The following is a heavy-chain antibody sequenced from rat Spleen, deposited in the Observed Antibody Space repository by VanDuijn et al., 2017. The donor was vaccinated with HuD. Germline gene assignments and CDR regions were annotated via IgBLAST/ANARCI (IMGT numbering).Heavy chain of an antibody. CDR1: GFTFRRYG. CDR3: ARHSDGGYSPYWYFDF. J-gene: IGHJ1*01. V-gene: IGHV5-29*01. Sequence: EVQLVESGGGLVQPGRSLKLSCTASGFTFRRYGMAWVRQAPTKGLEWVATIIYDGTRTFYRDSVKGRFTISRDNAKSTLYLQMDSLRSEDTATYYCARHSDGGYSPYWYFDFWGPGTMVTVSS. CDR2: IIYDGTRT. D-gene: IGHD1-11*01.